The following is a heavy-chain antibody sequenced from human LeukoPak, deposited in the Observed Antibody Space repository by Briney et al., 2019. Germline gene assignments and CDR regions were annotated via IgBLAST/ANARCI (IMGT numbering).Heavy chain of an antibody. CDR3: ASGWVGLFDY. Sequence: GGSLRLSCAASGFTFSSYGMHWVRQAPGKGLEWVAVISYDGSNKYYADSVKGRFTISRDNSKNTPYLQMNSLRAEDTAVYYCASGWVGLFDYWGQGTLVTVSS. D-gene: IGHD6-19*01. CDR1: GFTFSSYG. J-gene: IGHJ4*02. V-gene: IGHV3-30*03. CDR2: ISYDGSNK.